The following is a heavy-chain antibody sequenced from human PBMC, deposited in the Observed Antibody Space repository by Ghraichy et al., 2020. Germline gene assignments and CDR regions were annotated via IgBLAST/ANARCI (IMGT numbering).Heavy chain of an antibody. CDR1: GGSISSGSHY. CDR3: ARLGEEQWVDPIRH. D-gene: IGHD2-8*01. CDR2: SYLTGSP. J-gene: IGHJ4*02. Sequence: SETLSLTCSVSGGSISSGSHYWGWIRQPPGKGLEGIVISYLTGSPYYNPSLKSRVTTSADMSNNQFSLRLSSVTAADTAVYYCARLGEEQWVDPIRHWGQGTLVIVSS. V-gene: IGHV4-39*01.